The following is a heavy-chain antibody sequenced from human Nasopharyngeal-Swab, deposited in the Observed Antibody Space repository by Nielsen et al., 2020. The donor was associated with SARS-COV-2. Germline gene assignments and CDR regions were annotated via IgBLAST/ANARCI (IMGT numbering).Heavy chain of an antibody. CDR3: AGDNYRH. CDR1: GFTFSNFA. Sequence: GGSLRLSCAASGFTFSNFAMSWVSQTPGKGLEWVSTITAGGGTVCADSVKGRFTISRDNSKNTLYLQMNSLRAEDTALYYCAGDNYRHWGQGTLVTVSS. V-gene: IGHV3-23*01. J-gene: IGHJ4*02. CDR2: ITAGGGT. D-gene: IGHD4-11*01.